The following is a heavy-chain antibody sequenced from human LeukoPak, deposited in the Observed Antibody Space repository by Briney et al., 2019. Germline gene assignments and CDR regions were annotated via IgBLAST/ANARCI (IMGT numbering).Heavy chain of an antibody. Sequence: ASVKVSCKASGYTFTGYYMHWVRQAPGQGLEWMGWINPNSGGTNYAQKFQGRVTMTRDTSISTAYMELSSLRSEDTAVYYCARPGGETDHYYYYYYMDVWGKGTTVTVSS. D-gene: IGHD3-16*01. CDR3: ARPGGETDHYYYYYYMDV. CDR1: GYTFTGYY. J-gene: IGHJ6*03. V-gene: IGHV1-2*02. CDR2: INPNSGGT.